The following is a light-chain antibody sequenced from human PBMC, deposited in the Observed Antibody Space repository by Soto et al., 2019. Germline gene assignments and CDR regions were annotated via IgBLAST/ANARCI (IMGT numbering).Light chain of an antibody. CDR3: QQGHNWPLT. V-gene: IGKV3-15*01. CDR1: QSISSE. J-gene: IGKJ2*01. CDR2: GAS. Sequence: EIVMTQSPATLSVSPGESATLSCRASQSISSELAWYQQKPGQPPRLLINGASSRATGFPARFTGSGSGSDFTLTISGLRSEDCAVYYCQQGHNWPLTCGQGTRLEI.